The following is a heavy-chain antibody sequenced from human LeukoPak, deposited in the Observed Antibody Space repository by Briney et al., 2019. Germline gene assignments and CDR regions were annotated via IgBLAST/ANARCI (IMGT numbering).Heavy chain of an antibody. D-gene: IGHD5-24*01. J-gene: IGHJ4*02. Sequence: PGGSLRLSCAASGFTFSSYAMHWVRQAPGKGLEWVAVISYDGSNKYYVDSVEGRFTISRDNAKNSLYLQMNSLRAEDTAVYYCVREARESGGFDYWGQGTLVTVSS. V-gene: IGHV3-30*03. CDR3: VREARESGGFDY. CDR1: GFTFSSYA. CDR2: ISYDGSNK.